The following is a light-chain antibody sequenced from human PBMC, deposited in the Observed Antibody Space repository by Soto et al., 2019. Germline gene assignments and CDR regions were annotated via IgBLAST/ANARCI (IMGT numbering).Light chain of an antibody. CDR2: EVN. Sequence: QSALTQPASVSGSPGQSITISCGGTSSDVGAYIYVSWYQQYPGKAPKLIIYEVNNRPSGVSGRFSGSKSDTTAYLTISGLQAEDEADYYCCSYAGSYSWVFGGGTKVTVL. V-gene: IGLV2-14*03. J-gene: IGLJ3*02. CDR3: CSYAGSYSWV. CDR1: SSDVGAYIY.